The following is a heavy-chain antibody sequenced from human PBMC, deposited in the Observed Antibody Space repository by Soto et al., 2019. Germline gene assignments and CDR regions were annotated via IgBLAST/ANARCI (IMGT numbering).Heavy chain of an antibody. J-gene: IGHJ6*02. CDR2: VYHSGST. CDR3: ARAPTSAPEVVGVVAPDYYGMDV. D-gene: IGHD2-15*01. V-gene: IGHV4-4*02. CDR1: GGSISSSNW. Sequence: QVQLQESGPGLVKPSGTLSLTCAVSGGSISSSNWWSWVRQPPGKGLEWIGEVYHSGSTNYNPSLKSRVTISVDKSKNHFSLRLSSVTAADTAVYYCARAPTSAPEVVGVVAPDYYGMDVWGQGTTVTVSS.